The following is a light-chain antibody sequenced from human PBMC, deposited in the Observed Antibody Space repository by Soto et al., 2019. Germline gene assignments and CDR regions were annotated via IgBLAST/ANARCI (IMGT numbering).Light chain of an antibody. CDR1: SGSIATNY. Sequence: NFMLTQPHSVSESPGKTVTISCTRSSGSIATNYVHWYQQRPGSAPTTALYDTNRRPPGVPDRFSGSIDRSSNSASLTISGLKTEDEADYYCQSYDSSNHLVVVGGGTQLTVL. J-gene: IGLJ2*01. CDR2: DTN. CDR3: QSYDSSNHLVV. V-gene: IGLV6-57*04.